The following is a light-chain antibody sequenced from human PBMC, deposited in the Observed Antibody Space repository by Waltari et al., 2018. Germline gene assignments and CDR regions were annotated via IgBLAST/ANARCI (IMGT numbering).Light chain of an antibody. V-gene: IGKV3-20*01. Sequence: EIVLTQYPGTLSLSPGERATLSCRASQSVSRTLAWYQQKPGQAPRLLSYDASSRATGIPDRFSGSGSGTDFSLTITRLEPEDFAVYYCQHYVSLPVTFGQGTKVEIK. CDR2: DAS. CDR3: QHYVSLPVT. J-gene: IGKJ1*01. CDR1: QSVSRT.